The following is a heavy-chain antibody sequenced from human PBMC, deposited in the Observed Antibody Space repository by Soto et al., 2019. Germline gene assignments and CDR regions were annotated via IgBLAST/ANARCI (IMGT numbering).Heavy chain of an antibody. V-gene: IGHV4-30-4*01. CDR3: ARGTYSSPFSY. J-gene: IGHJ4*02. Sequence: LSLTCAVSGGSVSSGSYYWSWIRQPPGKGLEWIGYIYYSGSTYYNPSLKSRVTISVDTSKNQFSLKLSSVTAADTAVYYCARGTYSSPFSYWGQGTLVTVSS. CDR2: IYYSGST. CDR1: GGSVSSGSYY. D-gene: IGHD6-13*01.